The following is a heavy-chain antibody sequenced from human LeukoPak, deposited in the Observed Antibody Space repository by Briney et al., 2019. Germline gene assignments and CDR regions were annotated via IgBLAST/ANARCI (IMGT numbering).Heavy chain of an antibody. V-gene: IGHV4-39*07. D-gene: IGHD3-9*01. CDR2: IYSSGST. J-gene: IGHJ6*03. CDR1: GGSISNSNYY. Sequence: PSETLSLTCTVSGGSISNSNYYWGWIRQPPGQGLEWIGSIYSSGSTYYNPSHKSRVTISVDTSKNQFSLKLSSVTAADTAVYYCARGSGYDILTGPGPYYYYMDVWGKGTTVAVSS. CDR3: ARGSGYDILTGPGPYYYYMDV.